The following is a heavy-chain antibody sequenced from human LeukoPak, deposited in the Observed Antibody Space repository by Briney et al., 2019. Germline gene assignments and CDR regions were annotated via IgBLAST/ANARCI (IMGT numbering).Heavy chain of an antibody. CDR2: IYYSGST. CDR3: ARLNYDFWSGYYAGGHYFDY. D-gene: IGHD3-3*01. V-gene: IGHV4-59*08. J-gene: IGHJ4*02. CDR1: GGSISSYY. Sequence: SETLSLTCTVSGGSISSYYWSWIRQPPGKGLEWIGYIYYSGSTDYNPSLKSRVTIPVDTSKNQFSLKLSSVTAADTAVYYCARLNYDFWSGYYAGGHYFDYWGQGTLVTVSS.